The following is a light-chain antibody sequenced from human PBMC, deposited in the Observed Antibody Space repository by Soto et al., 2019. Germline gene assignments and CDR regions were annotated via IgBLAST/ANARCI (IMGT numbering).Light chain of an antibody. CDR1: RSVSSN. Sequence: EVVMTQSPSTLSVSPGERATISCRASRSVSSNLAWYQQKPGQAPRLLIYGPSTRAPGIPSRFSGSGSGTEFTPTISSLQSEEFAIYYCRQYKNWPPITFGQGTRLEI. J-gene: IGKJ5*01. V-gene: IGKV3D-15*01. CDR2: GPS. CDR3: RQYKNWPPIT.